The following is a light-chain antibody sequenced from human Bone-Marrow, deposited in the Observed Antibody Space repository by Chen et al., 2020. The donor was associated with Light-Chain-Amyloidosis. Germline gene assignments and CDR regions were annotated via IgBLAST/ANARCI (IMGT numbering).Light chain of an antibody. CDR3: CSYAGGYTYV. Sequence: QSALTQPASVSGSPGQSITISCTGTNSDVGRNNLVSWYQHHPGKAPKVTIYEGSKRPSGVSNRFSGSKSGTTASLTISGLQTEGEADYYCCSYAGGYTYVFGTGTKVTVL. CDR1: NSDVGRNNL. V-gene: IGLV2-23*01. CDR2: EGS. J-gene: IGLJ1*01.